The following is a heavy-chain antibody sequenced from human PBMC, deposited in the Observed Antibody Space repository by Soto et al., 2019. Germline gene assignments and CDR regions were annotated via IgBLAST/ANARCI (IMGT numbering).Heavy chain of an antibody. CDR1: GGSISSYY. CDR3: ARDHSYCSGTTCHESYGMDV. Sequence: ASETLSLTCIISGGSISSYYWSWIRQPAGKGLEWIGRIYSSGSANYSPSLKSRVTMSVDTSKNQFSLKLSSVTAADTALYYCARDHSYCSGTTCHESYGMDVWGQGTTVTVSS. D-gene: IGHD2-2*01. V-gene: IGHV4-4*07. J-gene: IGHJ6*02. CDR2: IYSSGSA.